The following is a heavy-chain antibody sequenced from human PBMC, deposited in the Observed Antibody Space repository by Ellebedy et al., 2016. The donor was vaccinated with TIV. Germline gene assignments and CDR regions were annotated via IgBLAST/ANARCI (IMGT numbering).Heavy chain of an antibody. J-gene: IGHJ4*02. Sequence: GESLKISCAASGFIFSHYSMNWVRQAPGKGLEWVSYISRSSSNTYYGDSAKGRFTISRDDAKNSLYLQMNNLRAEDTAVYYCARLPHGSVFGYFDYWGQGTLVTVSS. CDR3: ARLPHGSVFGYFDY. CDR2: ISRSSSNT. CDR1: GFIFSHYS. V-gene: IGHV3-21*01. D-gene: IGHD2-2*03.